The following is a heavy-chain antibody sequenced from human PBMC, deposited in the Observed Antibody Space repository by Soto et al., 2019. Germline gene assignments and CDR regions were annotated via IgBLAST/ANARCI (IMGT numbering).Heavy chain of an antibody. CDR3: ARDWSKFSYNYPYYYAMDA. V-gene: IGHV3-53*02. J-gene: IGHJ6*02. Sequence: DVQLVETGGGLIQPGGSLRLSCSVSGFSVTNNYISWVRQAPGKGLEWVSLLSSSGTTYYADSVRGRFTVSRDDSKNTLHLQMDSLTPEDTAVYYCARDWSKFSYNYPYYYAMDAWGQGTTVSVSS. D-gene: IGHD5-18*01. CDR1: GFSVTNNY. CDR2: LSSSGTT.